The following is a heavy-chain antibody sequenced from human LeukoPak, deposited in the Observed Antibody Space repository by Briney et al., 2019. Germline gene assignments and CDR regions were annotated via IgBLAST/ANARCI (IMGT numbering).Heavy chain of an antibody. Sequence: PSETLSLTCTVSGGSISSYYWSWIRQPPGKGLEWIGYIYYSGSTDYNPSPKSRVTISVDTSKNQSSLKLSSVTAADTAVYYCARVGIAVAGIFDYWGQGTLVTVSS. CDR1: GGSISSYY. D-gene: IGHD6-19*01. CDR2: IYYSGST. J-gene: IGHJ4*02. V-gene: IGHV4-59*01. CDR3: ARVGIAVAGIFDY.